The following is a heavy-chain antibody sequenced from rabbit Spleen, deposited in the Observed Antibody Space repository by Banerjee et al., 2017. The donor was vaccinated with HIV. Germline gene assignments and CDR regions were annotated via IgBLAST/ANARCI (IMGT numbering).Heavy chain of an antibody. CDR3: ARDTSSSFSSYGMDL. CDR2: IEVGSSGFT. V-gene: IGHV1S45*01. CDR1: GVSFSFSSY. J-gene: IGHJ6*01. Sequence: QEQLEESGGGLVKPGASLTLTCTASGVSFSFSSYMCWVRQAPGKGLEWIACIEVGSSGFTYFATWAEGRFTISKTSSTTVTLQVTRLTAADTATYFCARDTSSSFSSYGMDLWGQGTLVTVS. D-gene: IGHD1-1*01.